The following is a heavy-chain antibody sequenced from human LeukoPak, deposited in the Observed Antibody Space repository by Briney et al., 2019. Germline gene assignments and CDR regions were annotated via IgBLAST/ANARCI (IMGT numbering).Heavy chain of an antibody. Sequence: PGGSLRLSCAASGFTFSSYAMSWVRQAPGKGLEWVSAISGSGGSTYYADSVKGRFTISRDNSKNTLCLQMNSLRAEDTAVYYCAKIPRYSGTYDAFDIWGQGTMVTVSS. CDR2: ISGSGGST. J-gene: IGHJ3*02. D-gene: IGHD1-26*01. CDR3: AKIPRYSGTYDAFDI. CDR1: GFTFSSYA. V-gene: IGHV3-23*01.